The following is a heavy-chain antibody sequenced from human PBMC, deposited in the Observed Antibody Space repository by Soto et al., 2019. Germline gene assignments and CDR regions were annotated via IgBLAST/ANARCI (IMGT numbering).Heavy chain of an antibody. V-gene: IGHV3-23*01. CDR1: GFIFSSYA. Sequence: GGALRLSCAASGFIFSSYAMSWVLQAPWKGLEWVSAISGSGVSTYYADSVKGRFTISRDNSKNTLYLQMNSLRAEDTAVYYCARPTYSSDSSGPPAYWGQGTLVTVS. CDR3: ARPTYSSDSSGPPAY. CDR2: ISGSGVST. J-gene: IGHJ4*02. D-gene: IGHD3-22*01.